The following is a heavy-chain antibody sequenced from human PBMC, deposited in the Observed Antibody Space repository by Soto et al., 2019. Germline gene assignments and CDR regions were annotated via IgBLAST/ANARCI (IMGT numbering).Heavy chain of an antibody. D-gene: IGHD3-16*01. Sequence: QLQLQESGPGLVKPSETLSLTCTVSGGSISSSSYYWGWIRQPPGKGLEWIGSIYYSGYTYYNPSRTCQSTIAAATSKNQFSLKLSSVTAAGAAVYYCARHNGPLYVGYYYDMDVWGQGTTVTVSS. CDR1: GGSISSSSYY. V-gene: IGHV4-39*01. J-gene: IGHJ6*02. CDR3: ARHNGPLYVGYYYDMDV. CDR2: IYYSGYT.